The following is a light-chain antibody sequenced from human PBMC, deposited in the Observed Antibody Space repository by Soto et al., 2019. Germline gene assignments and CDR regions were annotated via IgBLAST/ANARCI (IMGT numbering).Light chain of an antibody. CDR2: EVS. V-gene: IGLV2-14*01. CDR3: SSYSSTTTL. J-gene: IGLJ2*01. Sequence: QSVLTQPASVSGSPGQSITISCSGISPDFGVSWYQHFPGKAPKLLIFEVSNRPSGVSTRFSGSKSGNMAFLTISGLQSEEDRLYHSSSYSSTTTLFRGGTTVTVL. CDR1: SPDFG.